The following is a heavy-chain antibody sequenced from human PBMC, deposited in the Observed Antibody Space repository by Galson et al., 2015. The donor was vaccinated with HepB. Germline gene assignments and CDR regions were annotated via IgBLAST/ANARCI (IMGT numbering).Heavy chain of an antibody. V-gene: IGHV3-66*01. CDR1: GFSVTGTY. D-gene: IGHD2-21*02. Sequence: SLRLSCAASGFSVTGTYMGWVRQAPGKGLEWVSIFYASGATHYADSVRGRFTVSRDNSKSMLYLQMSIVRADDTAVYYCVRATAGGVDYWGRGTLVSVSS. CDR3: VRATAGGVDY. J-gene: IGHJ4*02. CDR2: FYASGAT.